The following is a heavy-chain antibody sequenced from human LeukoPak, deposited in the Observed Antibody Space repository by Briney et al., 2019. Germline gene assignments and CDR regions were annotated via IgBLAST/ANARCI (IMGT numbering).Heavy chain of an antibody. J-gene: IGHJ4*02. CDR2: IKQDGNEK. Sequence: GGSLRLSCAASGFTFSNYWMSCVRQAPGKGLEWVANIKQDGNEKYYVDSVKGRFTISRDNAKDSLSLQMNSLRAEDTAVYYCARAKRITLFGELTLFXXWGQXXLVT. CDR3: ARAKRITLFGELTLFXX. CDR1: GFTFSNYW. D-gene: IGHD3-3*01. V-gene: IGHV3-7*01.